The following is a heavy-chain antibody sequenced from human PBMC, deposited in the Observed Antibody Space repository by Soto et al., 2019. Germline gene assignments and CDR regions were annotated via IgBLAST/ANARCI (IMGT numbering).Heavy chain of an antibody. D-gene: IGHD3-10*01. J-gene: IGHJ6*02. CDR2: IKSKTDGGTT. CDR3: TTGSTMVRGVIITFYYYYGMDV. V-gene: IGHV3-15*01. Sequence: XGSLRLSCAASGFTFSNAWMSWVRQAPGKGLEWVGRIKSKTDGGTTDYAAPVKGRFTISRDDSKNTLYLQMNSLKTEATAVYYCTTGSTMVRGVIITFYYYYGMDVWGQGTTVTVSS. CDR1: GFTFSNAW.